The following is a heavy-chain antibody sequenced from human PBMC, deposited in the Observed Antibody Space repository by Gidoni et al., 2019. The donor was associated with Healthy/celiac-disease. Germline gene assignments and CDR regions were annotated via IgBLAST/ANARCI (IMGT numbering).Heavy chain of an antibody. V-gene: IGHV4-31*03. CDR3: ARAEGYCSSTSCFNWFDP. D-gene: IGHD2-2*01. J-gene: IGHJ5*02. CDR2: IYYSGST. CDR1: GGSISSRGYY. Sequence: QVQLQESGPGLVKPSQTLSLTCTVSGGSISSRGYYWSWIRQHPGKGLEWIGYIYYSGSTYYNPSLKSRVTISVDTSKNQFSLKLSSVTAADTAVYYCARAEGYCSSTSCFNWFDPWGQGTLVTVSS.